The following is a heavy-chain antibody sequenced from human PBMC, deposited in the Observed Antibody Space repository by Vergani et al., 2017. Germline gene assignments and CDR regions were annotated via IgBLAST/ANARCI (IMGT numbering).Heavy chain of an antibody. V-gene: IGHV4-61*02. D-gene: IGHD3-10*01. Sequence: QVQLQESGPGLVKPSQTLSLTCTVSGGSISSGSYYLSWIRQPAGKGLEWIGRIYTSGSTNYNPSLKSRVTMSVDTSKNQFSLKLSSVTAADTAVYYCARARARYYFDYWGQGTLVTVSS. CDR3: ARARARYYFDY. CDR1: GGSISSGSYY. J-gene: IGHJ4*02. CDR2: IYTSGST.